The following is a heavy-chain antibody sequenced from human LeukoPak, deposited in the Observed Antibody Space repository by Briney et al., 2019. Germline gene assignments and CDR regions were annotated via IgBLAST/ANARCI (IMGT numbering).Heavy chain of an antibody. V-gene: IGHV4-34*01. D-gene: IGHD3-10*01. J-gene: IGHJ4*02. Sequence: PSETLSLTCAVYGGSFSGYYWSWIRQPPGKGLEWIGEINHSGSTNYNPSLKSRVTISVDTSKNQFSLKLSSVTAADTAVYYCARVKRGLFCPKIDYWGQGTLVTVSS. CDR3: ARVKRGLFCPKIDY. CDR1: GGSFSGYY. CDR2: INHSGST.